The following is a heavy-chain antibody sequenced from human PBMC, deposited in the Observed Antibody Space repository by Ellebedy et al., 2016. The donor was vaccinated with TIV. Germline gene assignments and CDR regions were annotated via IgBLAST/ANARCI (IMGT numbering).Heavy chain of an antibody. CDR2: IYSGGNT. V-gene: IGHV3-53*01. CDR3: AKCEDGYNSYYYYGMDV. Sequence: GASLKISCAASGFTVSNNYMSWVRPAPGKGLALVSVIYSGGNTFYAESVKGRFTISRDSSQNTLYLQMDSLRAEDTAVYYCAKCEDGYNSYYYYGMDVWGQGTTVTVSS. CDR1: GFTVSNNY. J-gene: IGHJ6*02. D-gene: IGHD5-24*01.